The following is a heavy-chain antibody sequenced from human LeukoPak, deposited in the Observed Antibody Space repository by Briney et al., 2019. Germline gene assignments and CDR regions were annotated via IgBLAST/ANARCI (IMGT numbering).Heavy chain of an antibody. Sequence: GGSLRLSCVASGFPFSSYWITWVRQAPGQGLEWLANTNQDRSKKSYVDSVKGRFTISRDNAKNSLYLQMNSLRAEDTAIYYCTRVGYIDEGIDYWGQGTLVTVSS. CDR1: GFPFSSYW. V-gene: IGHV3-7*04. D-gene: IGHD5-24*01. J-gene: IGHJ4*02. CDR3: TRVGYIDEGIDY. CDR2: TNQDRSKK.